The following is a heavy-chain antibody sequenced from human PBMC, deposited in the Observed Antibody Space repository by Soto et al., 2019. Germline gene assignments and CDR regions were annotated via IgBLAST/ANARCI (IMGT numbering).Heavy chain of an antibody. CDR1: GYSFTSYW. Sequence: GESLKISCKGSGYSFTSYWIGWVRQMPGKGLEWMGRIDPSDSHTIYSPSFQGHVTISGDKSFSTTYLQWSSLTASDTAMYYCASFSITSGLYVMAFWAQGNTVPGS. D-gene: IGHD6-19*01. CDR3: ASFSITSGLYVMAF. J-gene: IGHJ6*02. V-gene: IGHV5-10-1*01. CDR2: IDPSDSHT.